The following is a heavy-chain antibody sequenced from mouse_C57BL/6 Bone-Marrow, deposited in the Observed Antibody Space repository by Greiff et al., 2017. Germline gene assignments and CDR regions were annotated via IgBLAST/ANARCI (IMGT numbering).Heavy chain of an antibody. CDR3: ARSLLLLLRSYYFDY. CDR2: IDPEDGET. D-gene: IGHD1-1*01. Sequence: EVMLVESGAELVKPGASVKLSCTASGFNIKDYYMHWVKQRTEQGLEWIGRIDPEDGETKYAPKFQGKATITADTSSNTAYLQLSSLTSEDTAVYYCARSLLLLLRSYYFDYWGQGTTLTVSS. V-gene: IGHV14-2*01. J-gene: IGHJ2*01. CDR1: GFNIKDYY.